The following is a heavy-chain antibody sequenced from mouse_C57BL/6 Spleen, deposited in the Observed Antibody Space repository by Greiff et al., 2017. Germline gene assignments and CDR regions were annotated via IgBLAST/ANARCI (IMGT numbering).Heavy chain of an antibody. V-gene: IGHV1-53*01. Sequence: QVQLQQPGTELVKPGASVKLSCKASGYTFTSYWMHWVKQRPGQGLEWIGNINPSNGGTNYNEKFKSKATLTVDKSSSTAYMQLSSLTSEDSAVYYCARKRDWGELRGYAMDYWGQGTSVTVSS. D-gene: IGHD1-1*01. CDR3: ARKRDWGELRGYAMDY. CDR2: INPSNGGT. J-gene: IGHJ4*01. CDR1: GYTFTSYW.